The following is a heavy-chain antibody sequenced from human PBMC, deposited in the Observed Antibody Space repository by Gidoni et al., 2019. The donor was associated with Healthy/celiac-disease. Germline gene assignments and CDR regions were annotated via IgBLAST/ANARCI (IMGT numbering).Heavy chain of an antibody. CDR3: ARAPVERYQLRWSYFDY. J-gene: IGHJ4*02. CDR2: IIPIFGTA. V-gene: IGHV1-69*01. D-gene: IGHD2-2*01. CDR1: GGTFSCYP. Sequence: QLQLVQSGAEVKMPGSSAKVSSKASGGTFSCYPIRRVRQPPGQGLEWMGGIIPIFGTANYAQKYQGRVTITADESTSTAYMELSSLRSEDTAVYYCARAPVERYQLRWSYFDYWGQGTLVTVSS.